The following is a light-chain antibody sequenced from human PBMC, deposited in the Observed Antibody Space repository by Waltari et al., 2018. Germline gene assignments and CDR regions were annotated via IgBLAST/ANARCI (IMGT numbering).Light chain of an antibody. CDR1: QSISNC. Sequence: DIQMTQSPSSLSASVGDRDPITCRASQSISNCLNWYHQRPGKAPQLLIFAASSLQTGVPSRFSGSGSGTDFTLTISSLQPEDFATYYCQQSYTSPQYTFGQGTKLDIK. J-gene: IGKJ2*01. V-gene: IGKV1-39*01. CDR2: AAS. CDR3: QQSYTSPQYT.